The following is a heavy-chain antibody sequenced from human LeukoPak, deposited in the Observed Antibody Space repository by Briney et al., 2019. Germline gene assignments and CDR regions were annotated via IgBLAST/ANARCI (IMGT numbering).Heavy chain of an antibody. CDR3: AGLVGRYSSGLYYYYFDY. Sequence: PSETLSLTCTVSGDSINSLDLWSWVRQPPGKGLEWIGEMYLSGATHSNPSVKSRVTISIDKSKNQFFLNLSSVTAADTAVYYCAGLVGRYSSGLYYYYFDYWGQGTLVTVSS. J-gene: IGHJ4*02. CDR1: GDSINSLDL. D-gene: IGHD3-22*01. CDR2: MYLSGAT. V-gene: IGHV4-4*02.